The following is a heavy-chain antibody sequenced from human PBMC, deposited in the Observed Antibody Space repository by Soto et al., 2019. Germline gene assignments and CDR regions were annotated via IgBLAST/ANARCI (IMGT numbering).Heavy chain of an antibody. CDR3: AFGPYYYDSSGYRPLDY. J-gene: IGHJ4*02. D-gene: IGHD3-22*01. CDR1: GGTFSSYA. V-gene: IGHV1-69*01. Sequence: QVQLVQSGAEVKKPGSSVKVSCKASGGTFSSYAISWVRQAPGQGLEWMGGIIPIFGTANYAQKFQGRVTITAAESTGTAYMELSSLRSEDTAVYYCAFGPYYYDSSGYRPLDYWGQGTLVTVSS. CDR2: IIPIFGTA.